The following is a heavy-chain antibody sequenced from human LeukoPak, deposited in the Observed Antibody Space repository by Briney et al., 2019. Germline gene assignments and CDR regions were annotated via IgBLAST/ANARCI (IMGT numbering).Heavy chain of an antibody. V-gene: IGHV4-30-4*01. CDR3: ARHYDSSGLFDP. CDR1: GGSISSGDYY. D-gene: IGHD3-22*01. J-gene: IGHJ5*02. Sequence: PSETLSLTCTVSGGSISSGDYYWSWIRQPPGKGLEWIGYIYYSGSTYYNPSLKSRVTISVDTSKNQFSLKLSSVTAADTAVYYCARHYDSSGLFDPWGQGTLVTVSS. CDR2: IYYSGST.